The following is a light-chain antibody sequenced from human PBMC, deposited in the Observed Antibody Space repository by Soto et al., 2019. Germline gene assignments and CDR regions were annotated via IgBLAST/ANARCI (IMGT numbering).Light chain of an antibody. V-gene: IGLV1-44*01. J-gene: IGLJ1*01. CDR1: SSNIGDNP. Sequence: QSVLTQPPSASGTPGQRITISCSGSSSNIGDNPVNWYQQLPGAAPKLLIYINDQRPSGVPDRFSGSKSGTSAPLAISGLQPEDEADYYCAAWDDSLNALFGTGTKGTVL. CDR3: AAWDDSLNAL. CDR2: IND.